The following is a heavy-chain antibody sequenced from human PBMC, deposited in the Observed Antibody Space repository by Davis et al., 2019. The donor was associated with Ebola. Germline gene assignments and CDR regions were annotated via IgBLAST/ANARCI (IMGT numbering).Heavy chain of an antibody. CDR3: ATGNYGDYHGY. D-gene: IGHD4-17*01. CDR1: GFTFSSYS. Sequence: GESLKISCAASGFTFSSYSMNWVRQAPGKGLEWVSYISSSSSTIYYADSVKGRFTISRDNAKNSLYLQMNSLRAEDTAVYYCATGNYGDYHGYWGQGTLVTVSS. CDR2: ISSSSSTI. V-gene: IGHV3-48*01. J-gene: IGHJ4*02.